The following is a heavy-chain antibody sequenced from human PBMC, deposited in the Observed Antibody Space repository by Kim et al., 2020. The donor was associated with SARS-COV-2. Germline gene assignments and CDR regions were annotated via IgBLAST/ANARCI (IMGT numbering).Heavy chain of an antibody. Sequence: ASVKVSCKASGYTFTSYAMHWVRQAPGQRLEWMGWINAGNGNTKYSQKFQGRVTITRDTSASTAYMELSSLRSEDTAVYYCARVGLVEDSEPSPYYYYGMDVWGQGTTVTVSS. D-gene: IGHD1-26*01. CDR2: INAGNGNT. CDR3: ARVGLVEDSEPSPYYYYGMDV. V-gene: IGHV1-3*01. CDR1: GYTFTSYA. J-gene: IGHJ6*02.